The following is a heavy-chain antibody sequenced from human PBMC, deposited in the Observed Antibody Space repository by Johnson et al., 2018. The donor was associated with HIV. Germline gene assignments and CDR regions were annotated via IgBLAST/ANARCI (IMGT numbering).Heavy chain of an antibody. V-gene: IGHV3-30*04. CDR1: GFTFSRYA. CDR2: ISYDGSNK. J-gene: IGHJ3*02. CDR3: ARDQTNSGSYSTYAFDI. D-gene: IGHD1-26*01. Sequence: QVQLVESGGGVVQPGRSLRLSCAASGFTFSRYAMHWVRQVPGKGLEWVAVISYDGSNKYYADSVKGRFTISRDNSKNTLYLQMNSLRAEDTAVYYCARDQTNSGSYSTYAFDIWGQGTMVTVSS.